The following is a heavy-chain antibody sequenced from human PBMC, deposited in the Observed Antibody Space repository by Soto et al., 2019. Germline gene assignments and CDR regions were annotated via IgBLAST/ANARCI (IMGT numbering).Heavy chain of an antibody. Sequence: QVQLQESGPGLVKPSETLSLTCSVSGGSVYRGSYYWSWIRQPPAKGPECIGMIDSTGGSFFKPPLESRISMSIDTARNQFPLTLRSVTAADTAIYYCARVRAYYGSGTKSLVFDSWGQGRLVAVSS. CDR2: IDSTGGS. CDR1: GGSVYRGSYY. CDR3: ARVRAYYGSGTKSLVFDS. D-gene: IGHD3-10*01. J-gene: IGHJ4*02. V-gene: IGHV4-61*01.